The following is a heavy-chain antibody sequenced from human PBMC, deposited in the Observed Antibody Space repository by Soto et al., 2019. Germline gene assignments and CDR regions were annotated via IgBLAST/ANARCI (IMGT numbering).Heavy chain of an antibody. D-gene: IGHD2-15*01. V-gene: IGHV3-7*01. CDR1: GFTFSSYW. CDR2: IKQDGSEK. J-gene: IGHJ3*02. CDR3: ARDIELADCSGCSCYDPGDAFDI. Sequence: EVQLVESGGGLVQPGGSLRLSCAASGFTFSSYWMSWVRQAPGKGLEWVANIKQDGSEKYYVDSVKGRFTISRDNAKNSLYLQMNRLRAEDTAVYYCARDIELADCSGCSCYDPGDAFDIWGQGTMVTVSS.